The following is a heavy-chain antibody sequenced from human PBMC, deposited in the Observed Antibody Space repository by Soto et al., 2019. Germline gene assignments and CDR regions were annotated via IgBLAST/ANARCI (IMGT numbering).Heavy chain of an antibody. Sequence: GSLGRVSSRASGGNCSTWALTWVQQAPGQGLAWMGWILPIGGATNYAQKFQGRVTMTTDKSNSTAYMELSRLRSDDTAVYYCARDRYSGSLKVASYNWFDPWGQGTLVTVSS. CDR3: ARDRYSGSLKVASYNWFDP. V-gene: IGHV1-69*05. D-gene: IGHD1-26*01. CDR1: GGNCSTWA. J-gene: IGHJ5*02. CDR2: ILPIGGAT.